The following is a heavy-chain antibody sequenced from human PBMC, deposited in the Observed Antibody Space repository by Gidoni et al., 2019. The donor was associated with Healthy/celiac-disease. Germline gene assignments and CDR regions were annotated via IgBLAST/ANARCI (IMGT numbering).Heavy chain of an antibody. CDR1: GFTFSSYG. CDR3: AKDSSGWYGYYYYMDV. D-gene: IGHD6-19*01. J-gene: IGHJ6*03. CDR2: IRYDGSNK. Sequence: QVQLVESGGGVVQPGGSLRLSCAESGFTFSSYGMHWVHQAPGKGLEWLALIRYDGSNKYYADSVKGRLTISRDNSKNTLYLQMNSLRAEDTAVYYCAKDSSGWYGYYYYMDVWGKGTTVTVSS. V-gene: IGHV3-30*02.